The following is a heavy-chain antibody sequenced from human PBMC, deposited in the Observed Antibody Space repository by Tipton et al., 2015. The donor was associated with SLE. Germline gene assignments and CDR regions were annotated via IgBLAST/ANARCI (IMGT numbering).Heavy chain of an antibody. D-gene: IGHD1-26*01. CDR1: GFTFSRYG. V-gene: IGHV3-30*02. J-gene: IGHJ4*02. CDR3: AKDEVGAIDY. CDR2: IRYDGSTK. Sequence: SLRLSCAASGFTFSRYGMHWVRQAPGKGPEWVAFIRYDGSTKYYADSVKGRFTNSRDNSKNMLYLQMNSLRPEDTAVYYCAKDEVGAIDYWGQGTLVTVSS.